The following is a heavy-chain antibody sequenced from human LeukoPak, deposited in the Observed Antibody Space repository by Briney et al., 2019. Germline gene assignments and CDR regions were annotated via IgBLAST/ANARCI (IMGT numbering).Heavy chain of an antibody. CDR1: GFTFSSYA. Sequence: GGSLRLSYAASGFTFSSYAMSWVRQAPGKGLEWVSAISGSGGSTYYADSVKGRFTISRDNSKNTLYLQMNSLRAEDTAVYYCAKGDSSIVVGVGMDVWGQGTTVTVSS. J-gene: IGHJ6*02. CDR3: AKGDSSIVVGVGMDV. CDR2: ISGSGGST. D-gene: IGHD2-2*01. V-gene: IGHV3-23*01.